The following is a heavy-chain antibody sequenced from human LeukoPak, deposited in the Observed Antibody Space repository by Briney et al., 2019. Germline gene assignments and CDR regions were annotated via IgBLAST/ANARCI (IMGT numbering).Heavy chain of an antibody. D-gene: IGHD2-2*01. CDR2: ISSSGDRT. Sequence: GSLRLSCAASGFTFSSYAMSWVRQAPGKGLEWVSSISSSGDRTYYADSVKGRFTISRDNFKNTLYLQMNSLRAEDTADYYCARGHSTSHYDHWGQGTLVTVSS. J-gene: IGHJ4*02. V-gene: IGHV3-23*01. CDR3: ARGHSTSHYDH. CDR1: GFTFSSYA.